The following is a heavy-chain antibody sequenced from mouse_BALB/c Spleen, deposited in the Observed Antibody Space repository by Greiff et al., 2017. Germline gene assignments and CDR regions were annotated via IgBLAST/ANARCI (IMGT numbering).Heavy chain of an antibody. D-gene: IGHD6-1*01. CDR3: ARGRGSYFDY. CDR2: ISYSGST. J-gene: IGHJ2*01. CDR1: GYSITSDYA. Sequence: EVKLMESGPGLVKPSQSLSLTCTVTGYSITSDYAWNWIRQFPGNKLEWMGYISYSGSTSYNPSLKSRISITRDTSKNQFFLQLNSVTTEDTATYYCARGRGSYFDYWGQGTTLTVSS. V-gene: IGHV3-2*02.